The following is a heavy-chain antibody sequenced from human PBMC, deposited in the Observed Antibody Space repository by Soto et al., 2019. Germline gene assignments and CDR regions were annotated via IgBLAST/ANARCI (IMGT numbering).Heavy chain of an antibody. D-gene: IGHD1-26*01. Sequence: SQTLSLTCTVSGGSISSGDYYWSWIRHPPGKGLEWIGDVYYSGSTYYNPSLRSRVTISVDTAKNQSSLKLCPVTAPDTAVYYCARTSPIVGATYYFDYWRQGTLVTVSS. V-gene: IGHV4-30-4*01. CDR2: VYYSGST. J-gene: IGHJ4*02. CDR1: GGSISSGDYY. CDR3: ARTSPIVGATYYFDY.